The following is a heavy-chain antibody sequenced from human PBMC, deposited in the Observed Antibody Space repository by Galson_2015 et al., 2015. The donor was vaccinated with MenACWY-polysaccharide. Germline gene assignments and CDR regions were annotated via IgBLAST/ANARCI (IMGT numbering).Heavy chain of an antibody. CDR3: ARSVPRKGPLKGCAVDI. V-gene: IGHV1-8*01. Sequence: SVKVSCKASGYTFTSYDINWVRQATGQGLEWMGWMSPNSGNTGYAQKFQGRVTMTRNTSISTAYMELSSLRSEDTAVYYCARSVPRKGPLKGCAVDISGQGTMVTVSS. CDR2: MSPNSGNT. D-gene: IGHD4/OR15-4a*01. J-gene: IGHJ3*02. CDR1: GYTFTSYD.